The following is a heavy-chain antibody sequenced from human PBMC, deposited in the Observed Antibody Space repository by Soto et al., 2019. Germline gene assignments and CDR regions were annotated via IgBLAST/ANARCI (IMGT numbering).Heavy chain of an antibody. CDR3: ARGDAGDY. CDR1: GFTFNDFG. J-gene: IGHJ4*02. CDR2: INWNDGSK. D-gene: IGHD3-10*01. V-gene: IGHV3-20*04. Sequence: GGSLRLSCAVSGFTFNDFGMSWVRQAPGKGLEWVSGINWNDGSKGYADSVKGRFTISRDSVKNSLYLQMDSLRVEDTAFYYCARGDAGDYWGQGTLVTVSS.